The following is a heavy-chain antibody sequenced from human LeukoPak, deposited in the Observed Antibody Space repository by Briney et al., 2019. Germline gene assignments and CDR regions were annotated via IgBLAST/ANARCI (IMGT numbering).Heavy chain of an antibody. V-gene: IGHV3-30-3*01. CDR1: GFTFSSYA. Sequence: PGGSLRLSCAASGFTFSSYAMHWVRQAPGKGLEWVAVISYDGSNKYYADSVKGRFTISRDNPKNTLYLQMNSLRAEDTAVYYCARDKSGGSDYYDSSGYYYSWGQGTLVTVSS. CDR3: ARDKSGGSDYYDSSGYYYS. CDR2: ISYDGSNK. J-gene: IGHJ4*02. D-gene: IGHD3-22*01.